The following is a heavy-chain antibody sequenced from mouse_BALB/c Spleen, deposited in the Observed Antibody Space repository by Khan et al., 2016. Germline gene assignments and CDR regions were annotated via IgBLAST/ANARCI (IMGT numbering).Heavy chain of an antibody. CDR2: ISYSGST. Sequence: EVQLQESGPSLVKPSQTLSLTCSVTGDSITSGYWNWIRKFPGNKLEYMGYISYSGSTYYIPSFKSRISITRDTSKNQYYLQLNSVSTEDTATYYCALDSSGYHYYAMDYWGQGTSVTVSS. CDR1: GDSITSGY. J-gene: IGHJ4*01. V-gene: IGHV3-8*02. D-gene: IGHD3-2*01. CDR3: ALDSSGYHYYAMDY.